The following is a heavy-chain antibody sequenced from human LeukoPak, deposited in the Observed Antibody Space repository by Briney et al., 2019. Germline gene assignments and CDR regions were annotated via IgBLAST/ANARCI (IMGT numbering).Heavy chain of an antibody. Sequence: PGRSLRLSCAASGFTFDDYAMHWVRQAPGKGQEWVSGISWNSGSIGYADSVKGRFTISRDNAKNSLYLQMNSLRAEDTALYYCAKAITMIVVVHAFDIWGQGTMVTVSS. V-gene: IGHV3-9*01. D-gene: IGHD3-22*01. J-gene: IGHJ3*02. CDR1: GFTFDDYA. CDR2: ISWNSGSI. CDR3: AKAITMIVVVHAFDI.